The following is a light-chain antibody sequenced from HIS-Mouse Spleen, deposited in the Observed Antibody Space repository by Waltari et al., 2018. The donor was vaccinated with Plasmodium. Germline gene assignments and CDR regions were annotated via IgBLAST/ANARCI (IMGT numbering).Light chain of an antibody. V-gene: IGKV1-33*01. CDR3: QQYDNLPLT. CDR2: EAS. CDR1: QDISNY. Sequence: DIQMTQSPSSLSASVGERVTITCQASQDISNYLKWYQQKPGKAPKILIYEASNLETGVPSRFSGSGSGTDFTFTISSLQPEDIATYYCQQYDNLPLTFGGGTKVEIK. J-gene: IGKJ4*01.